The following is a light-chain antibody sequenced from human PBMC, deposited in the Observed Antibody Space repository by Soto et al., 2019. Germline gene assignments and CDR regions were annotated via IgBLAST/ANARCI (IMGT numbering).Light chain of an antibody. Sequence: EIVLTQSPATVSLSPGERATLSCRAGQSVSSYLAWYQQKPGQAPRLLIYDASNRATGIPARFSGSGSGTDFTLIISSLEPEDFAVYFCQQRSIWPWTFGQGTKVDIK. CDR1: QSVSSY. CDR2: DAS. V-gene: IGKV3-11*01. J-gene: IGKJ1*01. CDR3: QQRSIWPWT.